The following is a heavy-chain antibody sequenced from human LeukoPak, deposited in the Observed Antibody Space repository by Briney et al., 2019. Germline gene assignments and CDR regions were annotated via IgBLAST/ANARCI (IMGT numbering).Heavy chain of an antibody. V-gene: IGHV3-23*01. CDR3: ATEGFYF. CDR2: ISRSGDIT. Sequence: GGSLRLSCAASGAAFSNYGMKWVRQAAGAGLEYISGISRSGDITHYADSVKGRFTISRDNVKNTLYLQMNSLRAEDTALYYCATEGFYFWGPGTQVTVSS. CDR1: GAAFSNYG. J-gene: IGHJ4*02.